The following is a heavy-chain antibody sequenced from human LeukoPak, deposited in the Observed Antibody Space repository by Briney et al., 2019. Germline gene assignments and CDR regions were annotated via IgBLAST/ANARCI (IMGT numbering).Heavy chain of an antibody. J-gene: IGHJ4*02. CDR1: GFTFSSYW. Sequence: GGSLRLSCAASGFTFSSYWMHWVRQAPGKGLVWVSRINSDGSSTSYADSVKGRFTISRDNAKNTLYLQMNSLKTEDTAVYYCTTDPPLYYYDSSGYSRTSWGQGTLVTVSS. V-gene: IGHV3-74*01. D-gene: IGHD3-22*01. CDR2: INSDGSST. CDR3: TTDPPLYYYDSSGYSRTS.